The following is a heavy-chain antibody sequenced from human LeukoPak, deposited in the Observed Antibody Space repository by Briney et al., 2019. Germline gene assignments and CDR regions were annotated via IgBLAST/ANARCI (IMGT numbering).Heavy chain of an antibody. CDR2: INHSGST. Sequence: SETLSLTCAVYGGSFSGYYWSWIRQPPGKGLEWLGEINHSGSTNYSPPLKSRVPIPVDTPKNQFSLKQRSVTGADTAVYYCAIPVYCSSNSCYVYFFDIWGQGTMVTVSS. D-gene: IGHD2-2*01. V-gene: IGHV4-34*01. CDR3: AIPVYCSSNSCYVYFFDI. CDR1: GGSFSGYY. J-gene: IGHJ3*02.